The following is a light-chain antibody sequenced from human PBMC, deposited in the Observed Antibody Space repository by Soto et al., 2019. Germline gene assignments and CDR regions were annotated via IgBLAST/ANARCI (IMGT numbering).Light chain of an antibody. CDR1: QSVSTN. CDR2: DAS. V-gene: IGKV3D-15*01. CDR3: QRYDDWPLT. J-gene: IGKJ4*01. Sequence: EILMTQSPATLSVSPGDRATLSCRSSQSVSTNLAWYQQKPGQPPSLLIYDASTRATGIPARFSGSGSGTDFTLTITSLQSEAFALYYCQRYDDWPLTFGGGTKVEIK.